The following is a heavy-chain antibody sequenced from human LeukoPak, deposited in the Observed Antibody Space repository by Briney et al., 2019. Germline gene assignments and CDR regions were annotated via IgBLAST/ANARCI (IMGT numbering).Heavy chain of an antibody. J-gene: IGHJ4*02. CDR2: IDWDDDK. CDR3: ARLATHSVSDVLDY. CDR1: GFSLSISGMR. Sequence: SGPALVKPTQTLTLTCTFSGFSLSISGMRVSWIRQPPGKALEWLARIDWDDDKFYSTSLKTRLTISKDTSKNQVVLTMTNMDPVDTATYYCARLATHSVSDVLDYWGQGILVTVSS. D-gene: IGHD1-26*01. V-gene: IGHV2-70*04.